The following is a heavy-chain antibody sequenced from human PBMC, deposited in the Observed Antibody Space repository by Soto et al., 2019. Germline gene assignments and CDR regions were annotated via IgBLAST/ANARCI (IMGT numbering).Heavy chain of an antibody. Sequence: QVQLAQSGGEVKKPGASVKVSCKTSGYRFDKYGLSWVRQAPGQGLEWMGRINTYNGNTDYPQNFQGRVTIAIDTSKSTAYMELRSLRSDDTAVYYCARNLPRYCISTSCPFDFWGQGTLVAVSS. V-gene: IGHV1-18*01. D-gene: IGHD2-2*01. CDR3: ARNLPRYCISTSCPFDF. CDR2: INTYNGNT. CDR1: GYRFDKYG. J-gene: IGHJ4*02.